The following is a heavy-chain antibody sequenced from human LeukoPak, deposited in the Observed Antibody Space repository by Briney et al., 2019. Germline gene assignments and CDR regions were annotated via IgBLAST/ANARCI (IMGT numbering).Heavy chain of an antibody. V-gene: IGHV3-21*01. Sequence: KPGGSLRLSCAASGFTFSSYSMNWVRQAPGKGLEWVSSISSSSSCIYYADSVKGRFTISRDNAKNSLYLQMNSLRAEDTAVYYCARGLHFRVYGSSDYYPYWGQGTLVTVSS. CDR1: GFTFSSYS. CDR2: ISSSSSCI. J-gene: IGHJ4*02. CDR3: ARGLHFRVYGSSDYYPY. D-gene: IGHD3-22*01.